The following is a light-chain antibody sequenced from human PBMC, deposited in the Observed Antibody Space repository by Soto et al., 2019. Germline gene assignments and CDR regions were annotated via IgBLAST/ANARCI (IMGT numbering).Light chain of an antibody. CDR1: QTISSW. CDR3: QQYDQLPIP. CDR2: KAS. J-gene: IGKJ5*01. V-gene: IGKV1-5*03. Sequence: IQMKKSPSTVSGYVGDRVTITCRASQTISSWLAWYQQKPGKAPKLLIYKASTLKSGVPSRFSGSGSGTEFTLTISSLQSEDFAVYYCQQYDQLPIPFSQGTLLEIK.